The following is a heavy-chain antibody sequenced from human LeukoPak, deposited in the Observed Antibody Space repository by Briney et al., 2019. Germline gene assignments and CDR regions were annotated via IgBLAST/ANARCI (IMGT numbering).Heavy chain of an antibody. CDR3: ARGVSGSYDY. Sequence: ASVKVSCKASGGTFSSYAISWVRQAPGQGLEWMGGIIPIFGTANYAQKFQGRVTMTRNTSISTAYMELSSLRSEDTAVYYCARGVSGSYDYWGQGTLVTVSS. CDR2: IIPIFGTA. V-gene: IGHV1-69*05. J-gene: IGHJ4*02. CDR1: GGTFSSYA. D-gene: IGHD1-26*01.